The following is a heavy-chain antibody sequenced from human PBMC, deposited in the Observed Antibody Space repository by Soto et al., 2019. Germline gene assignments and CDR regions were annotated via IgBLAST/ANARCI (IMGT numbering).Heavy chain of an antibody. J-gene: IGHJ4*02. CDR3: ARGDIAAGDLDY. V-gene: IGHV4-34*01. CDR2: INHSGST. D-gene: IGHD6-13*01. CDR1: GGSFSGYY. Sequence: PSETLSLTCAVYGGSFSGYYWSWIRQPPGKGLEWIGEINHSGSTNYNPPLNGRVTISLDTPKNQFSLKLSSVTAADTAVYYCARGDIAAGDLDYWGQGTLVTVSS.